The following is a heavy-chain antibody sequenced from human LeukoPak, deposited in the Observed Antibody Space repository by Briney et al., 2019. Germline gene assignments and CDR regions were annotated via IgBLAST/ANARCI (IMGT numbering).Heavy chain of an antibody. CDR3: AIGAYCGGDCYKIDY. CDR1: GYSFTSYW. V-gene: IGHV5-51*01. J-gene: IGHJ4*02. D-gene: IGHD2-21*02. Sequence: GESLKISCKGSGYSFTSYWIGWVRQMPGKGLEWVGIIYPGDFDTTYSPSFQDHVTISADKSISTAYLQWSSLKASDTAMYYCAIGAYCGGDCYKIDYWGQGTLVTVSS. CDR2: IYPGDFDT.